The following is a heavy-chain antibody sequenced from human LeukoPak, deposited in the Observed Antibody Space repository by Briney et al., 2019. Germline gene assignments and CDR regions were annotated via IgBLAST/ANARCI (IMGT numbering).Heavy chain of an antibody. Sequence: ASVKVSCKASGYTFTSYYMHWVRQAPGQGLEWMGIINPSGGSTSYAQKFQGRVTMTRDMSTSTVYMELSSLRSEDTAVYYCARDLTYYYGSGSYLVWFDPWGQGTLVTVSS. D-gene: IGHD3-10*01. V-gene: IGHV1-46*01. CDR1: GYTFTSYY. CDR2: INPSGGST. CDR3: ARDLTYYYGSGSYLVWFDP. J-gene: IGHJ5*02.